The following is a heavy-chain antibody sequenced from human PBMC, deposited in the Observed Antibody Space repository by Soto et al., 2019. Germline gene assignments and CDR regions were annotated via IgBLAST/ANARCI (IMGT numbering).Heavy chain of an antibody. V-gene: IGHV3-7*05. J-gene: IGHJ3*02. D-gene: IGHD6-13*01. CDR2: IRGDGSKK. Sequence: EVQLVESGGTLVQPGGSLRLSCEGSGFAFGSCWMTWVRQAPGKGLEWVANIRGDGSKKSYLDSVSGRFTIFRDNAENSLYLQMNSLRDEDTALYYCARDVSPGSSSMYLDAFDIWGQGTMVTVSS. CDR1: GFAFGSCW. CDR3: ARDVSPGSSSMYLDAFDI.